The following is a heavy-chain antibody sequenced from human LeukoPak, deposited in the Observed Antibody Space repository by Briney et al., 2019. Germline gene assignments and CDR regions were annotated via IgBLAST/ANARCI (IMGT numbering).Heavy chain of an antibody. CDR3: ARLSYYYGSGSYGAFDI. Sequence: SETLSLTCIVSGGSISSYYWSWIRQPPGKGLEWIGYIYYSGSTNYNPSLKSRVTISVDTSKNQFSLKLSSVTAADTAVYYCARLSYYYGSGSYGAFDIWGQGTMVTVSS. D-gene: IGHD3-10*01. CDR1: GGSISSYY. J-gene: IGHJ3*02. V-gene: IGHV4-59*01. CDR2: IYYSGST.